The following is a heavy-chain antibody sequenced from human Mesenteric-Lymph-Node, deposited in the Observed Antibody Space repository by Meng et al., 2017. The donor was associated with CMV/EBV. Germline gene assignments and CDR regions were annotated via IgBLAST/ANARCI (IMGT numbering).Heavy chain of an antibody. CDR1: GDSVSSGGYY. CDR3: ARVRGSSVVDY. D-gene: IGHD6-6*01. J-gene: IGHJ4*01. CDR2: IYYSGST. Sequence: SETLSLTCTVSGDSVSSGGYYWSWIRQPPGKGLEWIGYIYYSGSTNYNPSLKSRVTISVDTSKNQFSLKLSSVTAADTAMYYCARVRGSSVVDYWGQGTLVTVSS. V-gene: IGHV4-61*08.